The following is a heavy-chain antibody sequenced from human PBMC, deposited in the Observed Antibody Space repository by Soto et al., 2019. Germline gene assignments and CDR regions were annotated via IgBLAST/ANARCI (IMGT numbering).Heavy chain of an antibody. CDR3: ARGSPADFWSGYYHYYYYYYMDV. CDR2: MNPNSGNT. Sequence: GASVKVSCKASGYTFTSYDINWVRQATGQGLERMGWMNPNSGNTGYAQKFQGRVTMTRNTSISTAYMELSSLRSEDTAVYYCARGSPADFWSGYYHYYYYYYMDVWGKGTTVTVSS. J-gene: IGHJ6*03. CDR1: GYTFTSYD. V-gene: IGHV1-8*01. D-gene: IGHD3-3*01.